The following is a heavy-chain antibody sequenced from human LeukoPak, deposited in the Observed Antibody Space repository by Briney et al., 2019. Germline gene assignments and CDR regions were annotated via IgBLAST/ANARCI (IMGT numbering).Heavy chain of an antibody. V-gene: IGHV3-30-3*01. Sequence: GGSLRLSCAASGFTFSSYAMHWVRQAPGKGLEWVAVISYDGSNKYYADSVKGRFTISRDNSKNTLYLQMNSLRAEDTAVFYCARDGAFDIWGQGTMVTVSS. CDR1: GFTFSSYA. CDR3: ARDGAFDI. CDR2: ISYDGSNK. J-gene: IGHJ3*02.